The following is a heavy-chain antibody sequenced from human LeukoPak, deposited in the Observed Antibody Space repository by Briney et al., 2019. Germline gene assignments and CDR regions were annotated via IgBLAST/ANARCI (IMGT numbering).Heavy chain of an antibody. CDR2: IGWDGDNT. V-gene: IGHV3-43*01. Sequence: GGSLRLSCVASGFTFDDYTMHWVRQAPGKGLEWVSLIGWDGDNTYYADSVKGRFTISRDNSKNTLYLQMNSLRAEDTAVYYCAKDSAWYYDSSGLIEGDPFDNWGQGTLVTVSS. CDR1: GFTFDDYT. J-gene: IGHJ4*02. D-gene: IGHD3-22*01. CDR3: AKDSAWYYDSSGLIEGDPFDN.